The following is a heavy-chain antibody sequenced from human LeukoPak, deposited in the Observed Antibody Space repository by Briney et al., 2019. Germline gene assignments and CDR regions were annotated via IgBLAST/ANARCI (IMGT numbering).Heavy chain of an antibody. CDR2: INHSGST. D-gene: IGHD1-1*01. V-gene: IGHV4-34*01. Sequence: PSETLSLTCAVYGGSFSGYYWSWIRQPPGKGLEWIGEINHSGSTNYNPSLKSRVTISVDTSKNQFSLKLSSVTAADTAVYYCARGIEKLERRKNWFDPWGRGTLVTVSS. J-gene: IGHJ5*02. CDR3: ARGIEKLERRKNWFDP. CDR1: GGSFSGYY.